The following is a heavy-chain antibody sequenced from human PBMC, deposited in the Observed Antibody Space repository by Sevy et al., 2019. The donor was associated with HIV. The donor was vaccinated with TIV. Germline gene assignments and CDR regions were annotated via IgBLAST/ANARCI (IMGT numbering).Heavy chain of an antibody. CDR3: ARDWGTPPTAILYHFDF. V-gene: IGHV3-30*04. Sequence: GGSLRLSCVASTFTFSHYAMHWVRQSPGKGLQWVASISYNGEDENYADSVAGRFTISRDNPKNTLFLQMSSLRPEDTALYYCARDWGTPPTAILYHFDFWGQGISVTVSS. D-gene: IGHD3-16*01. CDR1: TFTFSHYA. J-gene: IGHJ4*02. CDR2: ISYNGEDE.